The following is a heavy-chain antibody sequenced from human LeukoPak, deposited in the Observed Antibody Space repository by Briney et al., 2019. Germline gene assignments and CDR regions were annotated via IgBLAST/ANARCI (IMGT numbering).Heavy chain of an antibody. Sequence: PGGSLRLSCAASGFTFSSYAMSWVRQAPGKGLEWVSYISPSGSTMYYADSVKGRFTISRDNARNSLYLQMNSLRAEDTAVYYCAREGYSEILGAFDLWGQGTMVTVSS. D-gene: IGHD1-26*01. CDR1: GFTFSSYA. CDR2: ISPSGSTM. J-gene: IGHJ3*01. CDR3: AREGYSEILGAFDL. V-gene: IGHV3-48*03.